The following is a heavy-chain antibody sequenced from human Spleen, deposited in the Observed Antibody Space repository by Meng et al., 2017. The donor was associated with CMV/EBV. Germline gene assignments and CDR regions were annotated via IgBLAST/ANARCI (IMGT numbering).Heavy chain of an antibody. CDR2: INSDGIST. V-gene: IGHV3-74*01. CDR3: ASWGPYCSPGSCSHGYLDY. CDR1: GFTFNSYW. D-gene: IGHD2-15*01. J-gene: IGHJ4*02. Sequence: GESLKISCAASGFTFNSYWMHWVRQVPGKGLAWVSRINSDGISTSYTDSVKGRFTISRDNAKKTLFLQMNSLRAEDTAVYYCASWGPYCSPGSCSHGYLDYWGQGTLVTVSS.